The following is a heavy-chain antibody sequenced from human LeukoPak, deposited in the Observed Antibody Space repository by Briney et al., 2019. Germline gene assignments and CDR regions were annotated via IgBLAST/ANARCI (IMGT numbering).Heavy chain of an antibody. CDR3: ARDPYCSGGSCYPGWFDY. CDR2: IYYSGST. CDR1: GGSISSYY. V-gene: IGHV4-59*01. J-gene: IGHJ4*02. D-gene: IGHD2-15*01. Sequence: SETLSLTCTASGGSISSYYWSWIRQPPGKGLERIGYIYYSGSTNYNPSLKSRVTISVDTSKNQFSLKLSSVTAADTAVYYCARDPYCSGGSCYPGWFDYWGQGTLVTVSS.